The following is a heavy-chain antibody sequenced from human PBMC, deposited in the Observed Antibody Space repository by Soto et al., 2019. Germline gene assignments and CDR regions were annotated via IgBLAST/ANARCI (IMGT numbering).Heavy chain of an antibody. D-gene: IGHD5-12*01. J-gene: IGHJ4*02. Sequence: QVQLVESGGGVVQPGRSLRLSCAASGFTFSNYGMHWVRQAPGKGLEWVAGIWYDESDKDYVDSVKGRFTISRDTSKTTLYLLMNSLRVEDTAVYYCARGSEYDSVYGLDYWGQGTLVTVSS. CDR3: ARGSEYDSVYGLDY. CDR1: GFTFSNYG. CDR2: IWYDESDK. V-gene: IGHV3-33*01.